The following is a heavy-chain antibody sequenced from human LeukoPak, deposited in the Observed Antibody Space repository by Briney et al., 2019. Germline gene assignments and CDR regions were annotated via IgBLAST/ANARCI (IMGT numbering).Heavy chain of an antibody. D-gene: IGHD5-18*01. Sequence: SETLSLTCTVSGGSVSRDYWSWIRQPPGKGLEWIGNVDYSGSTHFNPSFKTRLTMSVDTSKNQLSLKMSSVVAADTAVYYCARGRGYSYGQGGFQYWGQGSLVTVSS. CDR2: VDYSGST. CDR1: GGSVSRDY. V-gene: IGHV4-59*02. J-gene: IGHJ4*02. CDR3: ARGRGYSYGQGGFQY.